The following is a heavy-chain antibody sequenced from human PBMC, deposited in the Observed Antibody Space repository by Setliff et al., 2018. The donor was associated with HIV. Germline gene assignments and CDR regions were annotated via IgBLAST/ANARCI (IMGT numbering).Heavy chain of an antibody. CDR3: ASLWGSSWDAYYYYGMDV. CDR2: VYSSGNT. J-gene: IGHJ6*02. Sequence: SETLSLTCIVSGASISSQYWSWIRQPAGKGLEWIGRVYSSGNTNYNPSFKSRVTMSVDTSKNQFSLKLSSVTAADTAVYYCASLWGSSWDAYYYYGMDVWGQGTTVTVSS. V-gene: IGHV4-4*07. CDR1: GASISSQY. D-gene: IGHD6-13*01.